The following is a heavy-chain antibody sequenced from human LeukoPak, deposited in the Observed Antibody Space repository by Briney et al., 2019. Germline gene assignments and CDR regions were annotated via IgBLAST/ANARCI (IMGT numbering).Heavy chain of an antibody. J-gene: IGHJ4*02. CDR1: GFTFSSYA. Sequence: GGSLRLSCAASGFTFSSYAMSWVRQAPGKGLEWVSAISGSGGSTYYADSVKGRFTISRDNSKNTLYLQMNSLRAEDTAVYYRTTAGWELYYFDYWGQGTLVTVSS. CDR3: TTAGWELYYFDY. D-gene: IGHD4-23*01. V-gene: IGHV3-23*01. CDR2: ISGSGGST.